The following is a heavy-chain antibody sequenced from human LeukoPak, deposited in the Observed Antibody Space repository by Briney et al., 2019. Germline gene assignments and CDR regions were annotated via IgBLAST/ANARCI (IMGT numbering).Heavy chain of an antibody. CDR3: ARFSGGYGFDP. Sequence: GGSLRLSCAASGFTFSSYSMNWVRQAPGKGLEWVSSISSSSSYIYYADSVKGRFTISRDNAKNSLYLQMNSLRAEDTAVYYCARFSGGYGFDPWGQGTLVTVSS. D-gene: IGHD5-12*01. V-gene: IGHV3-21*01. CDR2: ISSSSSYI. CDR1: GFTFSSYS. J-gene: IGHJ5*02.